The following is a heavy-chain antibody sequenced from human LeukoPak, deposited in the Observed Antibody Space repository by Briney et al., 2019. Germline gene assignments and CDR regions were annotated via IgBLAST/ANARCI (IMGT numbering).Heavy chain of an antibody. CDR2: IKQDGSEK. V-gene: IGHV3-7*01. J-gene: IGHJ4*02. CDR3: ARGSEYTSSTNYYFDY. Sequence: GGSLRLSCAASGFTFSSYWMSWVRQAPGKGVEWVANIKQDGSEKHYVDSVKGRFTISRDNAKKSLFLHMNSLRVEDTAVYYCARGSEYTSSTNYYFDYWGQGTLVTVSS. D-gene: IGHD6-6*01. CDR1: GFTFSSYW.